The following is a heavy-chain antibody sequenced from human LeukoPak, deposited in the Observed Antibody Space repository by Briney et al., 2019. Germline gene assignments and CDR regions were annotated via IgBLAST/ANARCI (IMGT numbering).Heavy chain of an antibody. V-gene: IGHV3-30-3*01. CDR2: ISYDGSNK. J-gene: IGHJ1*01. CDR3: ARDLSYSSGPGQH. D-gene: IGHD6-19*01. CDR1: GFTFCSYA. Sequence: PGRSLRLSCAASGFTFCSYAMHWVRQAPGKGLEWVAVISYDGSNKYYADSVKGRFTISRDNSKNTLYLQMNSLRAEDTAVYYCARDLSYSSGPGQHSGQGTLVTVSS.